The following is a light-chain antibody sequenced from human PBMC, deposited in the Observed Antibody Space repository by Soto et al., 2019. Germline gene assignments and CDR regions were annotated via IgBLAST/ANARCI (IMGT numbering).Light chain of an antibody. CDR2: GAS. J-gene: IGKJ1*01. Sequence: EIVLTQSPGTRSLSPGERATLSCRASQSVSSSYLAWYQQKPGQAPRLLIYGASSRATGIPDRFSGSGSGTEFTLTISRLEPEDFAVYYCQQYGSSRTFGQGTKVEIK. V-gene: IGKV3-20*01. CDR3: QQYGSSRT. CDR1: QSVSSSY.